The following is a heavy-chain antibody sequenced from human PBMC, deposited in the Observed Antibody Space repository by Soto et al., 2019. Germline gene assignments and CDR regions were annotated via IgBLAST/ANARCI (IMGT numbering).Heavy chain of an antibody. J-gene: IGHJ4*02. D-gene: IGHD3-9*01. CDR2: IDGSGTDI. Sequence: GESLKISCAASGFIFSSYNLNWVRQAPGKGLEWILFIDGSGTDIYYMDSVKGRFTISRDNAKNSLYLQMNSLRDEDTAVYYCATDLDWSFDNWGQGTLVTVSS. CDR3: ATDLDWSFDN. V-gene: IGHV3-48*02. CDR1: GFIFSSYN.